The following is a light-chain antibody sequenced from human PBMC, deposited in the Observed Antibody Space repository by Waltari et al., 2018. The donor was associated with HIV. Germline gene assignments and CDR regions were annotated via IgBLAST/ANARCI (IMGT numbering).Light chain of an antibody. V-gene: IGLV2-11*01. CDR2: DVT. Sequence: SPGQSVTISCTGTSSDVGGYNYVSWYQQHPGKAPKLMIYDVTKRPSGVPDRFSGSKSGNTASLTISGLQAEDEADYYCCSYAGSYTFVFGGGTKVTVL. J-gene: IGLJ2*01. CDR1: SSDVGGYNY. CDR3: CSYAGSYTFV.